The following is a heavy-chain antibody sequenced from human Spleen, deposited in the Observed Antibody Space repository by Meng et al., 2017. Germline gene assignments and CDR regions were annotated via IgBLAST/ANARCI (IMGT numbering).Heavy chain of an antibody. CDR3: ARDLSNEGSYLYYGVDV. Sequence: GESLKISCEASGFTFSSYEMIWVRQAPGKGLEWVSYIGTSGSTIYYADSVKGRFTISRDNAKSSLYLQMNGLRVEDTADYYCARDLSNEGSYLYYGVDVWGQGTTVTVSS. J-gene: IGHJ6*02. CDR2: IGTSGSTI. V-gene: IGHV3-48*03. CDR1: GFTFSSYE. D-gene: IGHD1-26*01.